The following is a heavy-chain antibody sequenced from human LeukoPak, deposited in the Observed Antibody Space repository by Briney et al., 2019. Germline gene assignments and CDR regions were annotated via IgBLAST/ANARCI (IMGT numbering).Heavy chain of an antibody. D-gene: IGHD6-6*01. CDR3: ARSSYSSSSSV. CDR1: GLIVSSNH. J-gene: IGHJ3*01. V-gene: IGHV3-7*03. Sequence: GGSLRLSCVVSGLIVSSNHMSWVRQAPGKGLEWVASINSDGSEGYYADVVKGRFTISRDNAKNSLYLQINSLRAEDTAVYYCARSSYSSSSSVWGQGTMVTVSS. CDR2: INSDGSEG.